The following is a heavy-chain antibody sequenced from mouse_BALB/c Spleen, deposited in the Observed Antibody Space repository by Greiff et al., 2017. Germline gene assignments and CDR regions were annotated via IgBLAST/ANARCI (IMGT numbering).Heavy chain of an antibody. CDR2: IRNKANGYTT. J-gene: IGHJ4*01. CDR1: GFTFTDYY. V-gene: IGHV7-3*02. D-gene: IGHD2-3*01. CDR3: ARYDGPLAMDY. Sequence: EVMLVESGGGLVQPGGSLRLSCATSGFTFTDYYMSWVRQPPGKALEWLGFIRNKANGYTTEYSASVKGRFTISRDNSQSILYLQMNTLRAEDSATYYCARYDGPLAMDYWGQGTSVTVSS.